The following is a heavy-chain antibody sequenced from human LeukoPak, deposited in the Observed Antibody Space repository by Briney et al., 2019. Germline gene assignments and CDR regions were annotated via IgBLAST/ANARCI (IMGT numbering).Heavy chain of an antibody. V-gene: IGHV3-23*01. CDR3: AKGPDSGYYFFDY. D-gene: IGHD3-22*01. Sequence: GGSLRLSCVASGFTFSSYAMSWVRQAPGKGQEWVSIISGSGGGAYYADSVKGRFTISRDNSKNTVYLQMKSLRAEDTAVYSCAKGPDSGYYFFDYWGQGTLVTVSS. J-gene: IGHJ4*02. CDR2: ISGSGGGA. CDR1: GFTFSSYA.